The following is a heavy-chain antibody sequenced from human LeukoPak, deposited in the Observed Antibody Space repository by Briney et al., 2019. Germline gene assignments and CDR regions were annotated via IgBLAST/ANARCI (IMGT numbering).Heavy chain of an antibody. CDR1: GGSISSYY. CDR3: AREGGPPGFDY. Sequence: SETLSLTCTVSGGSISSYYWSWIRQPAGKGLEWIGRIYSSGSTKYNPSRKSRVTMSVDTTKHQFYLKLSSVAAADTAVYYCAREGGPPGFDYWGQGTLVTVSS. D-gene: IGHD6-25*01. V-gene: IGHV4-4*07. J-gene: IGHJ4*02. CDR2: IYSSGST.